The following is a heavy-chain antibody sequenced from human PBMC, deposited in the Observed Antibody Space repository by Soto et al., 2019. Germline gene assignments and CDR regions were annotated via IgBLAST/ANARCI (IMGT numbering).Heavy chain of an antibody. D-gene: IGHD3-10*01. CDR2: ISYDGSNK. Sequence: QVQLVESGGGVVQPGRSLRLSCAASGFTFSSYAMHWVRQAPGKGLEWVAVISYDGSNKYYADSVKGRFTISKDNSKNTLYLQRNSLRAEDTAVYYCAREGPGIRAYDYYGMDVWGQGTTVTVSS. CDR3: AREGPGIRAYDYYGMDV. CDR1: GFTFSSYA. J-gene: IGHJ6*02. V-gene: IGHV3-30-3*01.